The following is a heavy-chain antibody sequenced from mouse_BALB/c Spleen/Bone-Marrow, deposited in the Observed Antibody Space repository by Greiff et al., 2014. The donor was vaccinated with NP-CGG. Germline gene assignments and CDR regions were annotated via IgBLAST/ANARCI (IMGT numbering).Heavy chain of an antibody. D-gene: IGHD2-4*01. CDR1: CYSITSDYA. V-gene: IGHV3-2*02. Sequence: VPLKESGPGLVKPSQSLSLTCTVTCYSITSDYAWDWIRQFSGNKLEWMGYITYRDNTNYNPSLKSRISITRDASKNQFFLQLNSVTTEDTATYYCARSTMRGAMDYWGQGTSVTVSS. CDR3: ARSTMRGAMDY. J-gene: IGHJ4*01. CDR2: ITYRDNT.